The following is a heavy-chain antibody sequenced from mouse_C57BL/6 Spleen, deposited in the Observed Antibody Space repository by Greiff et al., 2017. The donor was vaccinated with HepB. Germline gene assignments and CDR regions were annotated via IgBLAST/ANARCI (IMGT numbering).Heavy chain of an antibody. Sequence: QVQLKQPGAELVMPGASVKLSCKASGYTFTSYWMHWVKQRPGRGLEWIGEIDPSDSYTNYNQKFKGKSTLTVDKSSSTAYMQLSSLTSEDSAVYYCARSGTAQVPWFAYWGQGTLVTVSA. J-gene: IGHJ3*01. V-gene: IGHV1-69*01. CDR1: GYTFTSYW. CDR2: IDPSDSYT. CDR3: ARSGTAQVPWFAY. D-gene: IGHD3-2*02.